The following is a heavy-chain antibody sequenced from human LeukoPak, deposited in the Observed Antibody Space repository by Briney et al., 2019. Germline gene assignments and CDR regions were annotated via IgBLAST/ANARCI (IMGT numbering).Heavy chain of an antibody. D-gene: IGHD4-17*01. CDR1: GFTFDDYA. CDR3: AKGGGPALDYGDYVLDY. Sequence: PGRSLRLSCAASGFTFDDYAMHWVRQAPGKGLEWVSGISWNSGSIGYADSVKGRFTISRDNAKNSLYLQMNSLRAEDTALYYCAKGGGPALDYGDYVLDYWGQGTLVTVSS. CDR2: ISWNSGSI. J-gene: IGHJ4*02. V-gene: IGHV3-9*01.